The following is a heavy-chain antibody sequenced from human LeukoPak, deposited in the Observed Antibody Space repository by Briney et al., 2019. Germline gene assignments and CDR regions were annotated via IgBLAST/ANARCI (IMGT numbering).Heavy chain of an antibody. CDR1: GFSFSSYG. CDR3: ARVYSNSPEYGMDV. J-gene: IGHJ6*02. CDR2: IWYDGTNK. V-gene: IGHV3-33*01. Sequence: GSLRLSCAASGFSFSSYGMHWVRQAAGEGLEWVAVIWYDGTNKYYADSVKGRFTISRDNSKNTLYLQVNSLRAEDTAVYYCARVYSNSPEYGMDVWGQGTTVTVSS. D-gene: IGHD2/OR15-2a*01.